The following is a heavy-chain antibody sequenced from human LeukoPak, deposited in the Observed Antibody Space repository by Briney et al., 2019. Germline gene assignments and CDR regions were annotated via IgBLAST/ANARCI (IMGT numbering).Heavy chain of an antibody. CDR2: INPNSGGT. CDR1: GYTFTGYY. D-gene: IGHD3-22*01. Sequence: ASVKVSCKASGYTFTGYYMHWVRQAPGQGLEWMGWINPNSGGTNYAQKFQGRVTMTRDTSISTAYMELSRLRSDDTAVYYCASDLDYYDSSGYSRRAFDIWGQGTMVTVSS. J-gene: IGHJ3*02. CDR3: ASDLDYYDSSGYSRRAFDI. V-gene: IGHV1-2*02.